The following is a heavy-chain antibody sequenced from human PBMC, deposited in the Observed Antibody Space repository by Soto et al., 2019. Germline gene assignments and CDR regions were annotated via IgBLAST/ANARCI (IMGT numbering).Heavy chain of an antibody. V-gene: IGHV4-34*02. D-gene: IGHD3-22*01. J-gene: IGHJ4*02. CDR1: GVSLRAYY. Sequence: QVQLQQWGAGLLKPSETLSLTCGVSGVSLRAYYWSWLRQPPGKGLEWIGESHDSGGNIYSPSLKSRVTISRATSKNQFSLKVNSVSAADTAVYYCARLNHYDNSPCDYWGQGILVTVSS. CDR3: ARLNHYDNSPCDY. CDR2: SHDSGGN.